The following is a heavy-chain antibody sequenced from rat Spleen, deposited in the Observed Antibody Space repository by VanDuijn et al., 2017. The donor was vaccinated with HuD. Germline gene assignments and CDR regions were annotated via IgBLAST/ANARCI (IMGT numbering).Heavy chain of an antibody. CDR1: GFTFSDYN. V-gene: IGHV5-7*01. J-gene: IGHJ3*01. CDR2: ISYDNRCT. D-gene: IGHD1-12*02. CDR3: ARRPYYDGAYYPFAY. Sequence: EVQLVESGGGLVQPGRSLKLSCAASGFTFSDYNMAWVRQAPKKGLEWVATISYDNRCTYYRDSVKGRFTISRDDAKSTLYLQMDSLRSEDTATYYCARRPYYDGAYYPFAYWGQGTLVTVSS.